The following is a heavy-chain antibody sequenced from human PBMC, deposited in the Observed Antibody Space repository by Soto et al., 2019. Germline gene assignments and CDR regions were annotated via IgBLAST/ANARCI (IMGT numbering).Heavy chain of an antibody. D-gene: IGHD2-21*02. J-gene: IGHJ4*02. CDR1: GGSISSSSYY. CDR3: ARSASYVSNIVVVTATSNYFDY. Sequence: PSETLSLTCTVSGGSISSSSYYWGWIRQPPGKGLEWIGEINHSGSTNYNPSLKSRVTISVDTSKNQFSLKLSSVTAADTAVYYCARSASYVSNIVVVTATSNYFDYWGQGTLVTVSS. CDR2: INHSGST. V-gene: IGHV4-39*07.